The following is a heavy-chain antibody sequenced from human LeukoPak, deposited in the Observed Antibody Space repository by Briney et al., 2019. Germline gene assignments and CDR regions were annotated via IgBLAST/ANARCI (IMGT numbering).Heavy chain of an antibody. Sequence: ASVKVSCKASGYTFAGYYMHWVRQAPGQGLEWMGWINPNSGGTNYAQKFQGRVTMTRDTSISTAYMELSRLRSDDTAVYYCAREGWRFGPRVGAFDIWGQGTMVTVSS. CDR2: INPNSGGT. V-gene: IGHV1-2*02. J-gene: IGHJ3*02. CDR1: GYTFAGYY. CDR3: AREGWRFGPRVGAFDI. D-gene: IGHD3-10*01.